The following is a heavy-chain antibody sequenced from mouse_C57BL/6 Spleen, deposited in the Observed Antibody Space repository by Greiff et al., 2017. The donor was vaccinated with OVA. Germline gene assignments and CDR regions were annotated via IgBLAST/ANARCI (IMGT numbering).Heavy chain of an antibody. CDR2: ISSGGSNT. J-gene: IGHJ2*01. CDR3: ARQGGDPYLDY. Sequence: EVKLVESGGDLVKPGGSLKLSCAASGFTFSSYGMSWVSQTPDKRLEWVATISSGGSNTYYTDSVKGRFTISRDNAKNTLYLQMSSLKSEDTAMYYCARQGGDPYLDYWGQGTTLTVSS. V-gene: IGHV5-6*01. CDR1: GFTFSSYG.